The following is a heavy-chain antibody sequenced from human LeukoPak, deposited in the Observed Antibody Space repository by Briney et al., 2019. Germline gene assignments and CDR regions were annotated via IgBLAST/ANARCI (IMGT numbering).Heavy chain of an antibody. CDR3: ARRIIMRGVITFDY. Sequence: GDSMKISCEASGYIFPDYWIGWVRQMPGKGLEWMGIIYPGDSDTKYSPSFQGQVTISADKSISTSHLQWSSLKASDTAMYYCARRIIMRGVITFDYWGQGTLVTVSS. CDR1: GYIFPDYW. CDR2: IYPGDSDT. V-gene: IGHV5-51*01. J-gene: IGHJ4*02. D-gene: IGHD3-10*01.